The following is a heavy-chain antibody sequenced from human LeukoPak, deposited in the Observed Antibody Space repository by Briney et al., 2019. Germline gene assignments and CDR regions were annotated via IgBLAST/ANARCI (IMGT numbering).Heavy chain of an antibody. CDR3: ARAAGYSSGWYGY. CDR1: GDSVSSNSAA. V-gene: IGHV6-1*01. Sequence: SQTLSLTCAISGDSVSSNSAAWNWIRQSPSRGLEWLGRTYYRSKWYNDYAVSVKSRITINPDTSKNQFSLQLNSVTPEGTAMYYCARAAGYSSGWYGYWGQGTLVTVSS. D-gene: IGHD6-19*01. J-gene: IGHJ4*02. CDR2: TYYRSKWYN.